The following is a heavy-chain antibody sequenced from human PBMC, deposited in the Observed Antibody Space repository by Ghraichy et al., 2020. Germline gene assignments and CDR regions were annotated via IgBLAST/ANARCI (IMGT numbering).Heavy chain of an antibody. V-gene: IGHV4-34*01. CDR1: GGSFSGYY. D-gene: IGHD1-26*01. CDR2: INHSGST. J-gene: IGHJ4*02. Sequence: SETLSLTCAVYGGSFSGYYWSWIRQPPGKGLEWIGEINHSGSTNYNPSLKSRVTISVDTSKNQFSLKLSSVTAADTAVYYCARGVGYSSNGVYSGSYGEVDYWGQGTLVTVSS. CDR3: ARGVGYSSNGVYSGSYGEVDY.